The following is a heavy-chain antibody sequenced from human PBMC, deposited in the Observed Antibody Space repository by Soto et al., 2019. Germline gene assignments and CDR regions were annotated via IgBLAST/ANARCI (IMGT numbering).Heavy chain of an antibody. J-gene: IGHJ4*02. V-gene: IGHV4-39*02. CDR1: GASISSDNYY. CDR3: ASRQNGEYRNSDFFDS. D-gene: IGHD3-10*01. Sequence: PSETLSLTCTVSGASISSDNYYWGWIRQPPGKGLEWIGTFYYSGNIYYNPSLRSRVTLSVDTSKSRFSLRLTSVTAADTAIYYCASRQNGEYRNSDFFDSWGQGTLATVS. CDR2: FYYSGNI.